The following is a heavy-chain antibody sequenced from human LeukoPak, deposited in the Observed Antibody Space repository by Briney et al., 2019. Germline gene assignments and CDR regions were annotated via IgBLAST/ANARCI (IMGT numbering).Heavy chain of an antibody. V-gene: IGHV3-30*04. Sequence: GGSLRLSCAASGFTFSSYAMHWVRQAPGKGLEWVAVISYDGSNKYYADSVKGRFTISRDNSKNTLYLQMNSLRAEDTAVYYCARERRDCSSTSCYMGDSFDYWGQGTLVTVSS. CDR1: GFTFSSYA. J-gene: IGHJ4*02. D-gene: IGHD2-2*01. CDR3: ARERRDCSSTSCYMGDSFDY. CDR2: ISYDGSNK.